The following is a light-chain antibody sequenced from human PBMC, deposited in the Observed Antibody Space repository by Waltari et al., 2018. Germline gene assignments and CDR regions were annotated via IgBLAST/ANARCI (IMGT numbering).Light chain of an antibody. V-gene: IGKV1-39*01. Sequence: DVDMTQSPSSLSASIGDRITITCRASQSIIHYLNWYQQKQGTAPRLLITGSSSLRGGVPSRFSGSGSGTDFSLTISSLQPEDFTTNYCQQTFSSPYTFGQGTKLDI. CDR3: QQTFSSPYT. CDR1: QSIIHY. J-gene: IGKJ2*01. CDR2: GSS.